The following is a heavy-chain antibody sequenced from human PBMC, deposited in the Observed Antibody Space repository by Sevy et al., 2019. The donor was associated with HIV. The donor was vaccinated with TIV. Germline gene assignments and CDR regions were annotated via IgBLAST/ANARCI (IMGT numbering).Heavy chain of an antibody. J-gene: IGHJ4*02. CDR3: ARDIFLGAAAGMLDY. Sequence: GGSLRLSCAASGFTFSSYGMHWVRQAPGKGLEWVAVIWYDGSNKYYADSVKGRFTISRDNSKNTLYLQMNSLRAEDTAVYYCARDIFLGAAAGMLDYWGQGTLVTVSS. CDR2: IWYDGSNK. CDR1: GFTFSSYG. V-gene: IGHV3-33*01. D-gene: IGHD6-13*01.